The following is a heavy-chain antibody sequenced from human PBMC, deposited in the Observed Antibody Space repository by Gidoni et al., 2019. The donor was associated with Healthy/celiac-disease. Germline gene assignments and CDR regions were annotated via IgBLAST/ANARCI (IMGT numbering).Heavy chain of an antibody. Sequence: QVQLQESGPGLVKPSETLSLTCTVSGYSISSGYYWGWIRQPPGKGLEWIGSIYHSGSTYYNPSLKSRVTISVDTSKNQFSLKLSSVTAADTAVYYCARDLDYGDYAGFDYWGQGTLVTVSS. D-gene: IGHD4-17*01. CDR1: GYSISSGYY. V-gene: IGHV4-38-2*02. CDR2: IYHSGST. J-gene: IGHJ4*02. CDR3: ARDLDYGDYAGFDY.